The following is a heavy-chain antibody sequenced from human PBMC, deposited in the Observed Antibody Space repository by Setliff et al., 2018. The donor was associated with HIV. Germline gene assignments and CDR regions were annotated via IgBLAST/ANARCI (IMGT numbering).Heavy chain of an antibody. D-gene: IGHD6-25*01. CDR1: GYIFTRYD. V-gene: IGHV1-8*01. J-gene: IGHJ4*02. Sequence: ASVKVSCKTSGYIFTRYDINWVRQATGQGPEWMGWMNPNSANTGYAQKFQGRVTMTRNTSISTAYMELSSLRSDDTAVYYRARGAPAINDYWGQGTLVTVSS. CDR2: MNPNSANT. CDR3: ARGAPAINDY.